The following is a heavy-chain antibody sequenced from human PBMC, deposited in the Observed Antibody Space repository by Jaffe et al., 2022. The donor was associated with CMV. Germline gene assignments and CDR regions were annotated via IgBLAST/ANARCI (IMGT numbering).Heavy chain of an antibody. CDR3: ARGPHPFGYDSSPSPFRWFDP. Sequence: QVQLVQSGAEVKKPGSSVKVSCKASGGTFSSYAISWVRQAPGQGLEWMGRIIPILGIANYAQKFQGRVTITADKSTSTAYMELSSLRSEDTAVYYCARGPHPFGYDSSPSPFRWFDPWGQGTLVTVSS. J-gene: IGHJ5*02. V-gene: IGHV1-69*09. CDR2: IIPILGIA. D-gene: IGHD3-22*01. CDR1: GGTFSSYA.